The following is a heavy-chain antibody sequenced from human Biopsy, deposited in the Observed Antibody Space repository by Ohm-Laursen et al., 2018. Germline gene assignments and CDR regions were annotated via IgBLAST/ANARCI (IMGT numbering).Heavy chain of an antibody. J-gene: IGHJ6*02. CDR1: GESFNGYY. CDR2: INHSGRT. V-gene: IGHV4-34*01. Sequence: SETLSLTCAVYGESFNGYYWSWIRQTPGKGLEWIGEINHSGRTNYNPSLKRRVTISVDTSKNQFSLKVRSVTAADTAVYYCVRGVDYYDPYHYYALDVWGQGTTVTVPS. CDR3: VRGVDYYDPYHYYALDV. D-gene: IGHD3-22*01.